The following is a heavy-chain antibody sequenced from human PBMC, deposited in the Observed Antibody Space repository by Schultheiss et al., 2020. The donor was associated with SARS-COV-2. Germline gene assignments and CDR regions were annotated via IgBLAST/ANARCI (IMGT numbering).Heavy chain of an antibody. D-gene: IGHD5-18*01. Sequence: LSLTCAVSGGSISSGGYYWSWIRQHPGKGLEWVSGISWNSGSIGYADSVKGRFTISRDNAKNSLYLQMNSLRAEDTAVYYCAKAKTGGTAMATYYYYGMDVWGQGTTVTVSS. CDR1: GGSISSGGYY. CDR3: AKAKTGGTAMATYYYYGMDV. J-gene: IGHJ6*02. CDR2: ISWNSGSI. V-gene: IGHV3-9*01.